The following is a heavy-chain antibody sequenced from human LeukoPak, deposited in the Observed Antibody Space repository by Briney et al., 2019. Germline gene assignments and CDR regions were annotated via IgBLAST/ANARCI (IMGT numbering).Heavy chain of an antibody. CDR1: GGTFSSYA. CDR3: ARDLDDYVRGPGYSG. V-gene: IGHV1-69*13. D-gene: IGHD3-16*01. CDR2: IIPIFGTA. J-gene: IGHJ4*02. Sequence: EASVKVSCKASGGTFSSYAISWVRQAPGQGLEWMGGIIPIFGTANYAQKFQGRVTITADESTSTAYMELSSLRSEDTAVYYCARDLDDYVRGPGYSGWGQGTLVTVSS.